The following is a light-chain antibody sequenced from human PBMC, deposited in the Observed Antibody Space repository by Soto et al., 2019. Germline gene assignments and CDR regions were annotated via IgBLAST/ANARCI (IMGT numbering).Light chain of an antibody. CDR3: QQYNNWLWT. V-gene: IGKV3-15*01. CDR2: GVS. CDR1: QSVTSN. Sequence: EIVMTQSPATLSVSPGERATLSCRASQSVTSNLAWYQQKPGQAPRLLIYGVSTRATGIPARFSGSGSGTEFTLTISSLQSEDFAVYYCQQYNNWLWTVGQGTKVDSK. J-gene: IGKJ1*01.